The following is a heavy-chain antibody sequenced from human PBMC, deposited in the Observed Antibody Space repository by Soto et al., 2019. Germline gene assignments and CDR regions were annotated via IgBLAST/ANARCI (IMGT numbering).Heavy chain of an antibody. V-gene: IGHV4-30-4*01. CDR2: IYYSGST. J-gene: IGHJ4*02. D-gene: IGHD2-15*01. Sequence: QVQLQESGPGLVKPSQTLSLTCTVSGGSISSGDYYWSWIRQPPGKGLERIGYIYYSGSTYYNPSLKSRVTISVDTSKNQSSLKLSSVTAADTAVYYCARGGVVVAADAYWGQGTLVTVSS. CDR3: ARGGVVVAADAY. CDR1: GGSISSGDYY.